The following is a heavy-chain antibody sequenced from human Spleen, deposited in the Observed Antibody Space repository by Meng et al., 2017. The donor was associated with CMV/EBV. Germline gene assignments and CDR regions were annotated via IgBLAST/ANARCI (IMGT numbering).Heavy chain of an antibody. CDR2: ISSSSSYI. D-gene: IGHD3-3*01. CDR1: GFTFSSYS. CDR3: ARDVDYDFWSGPIPPGYGMDV. Sequence: GESLKISCAASGFTFSSYSMNWVRQAPGKGLEWVSSISSSSSYIYYADSVKGRFTISRDNAKNSLYLQMNSLRAEDTAVYYCARDVDYDFWSGPIPPGYGMDVWGQGTTVTVSS. J-gene: IGHJ6*02. V-gene: IGHV3-21*01.